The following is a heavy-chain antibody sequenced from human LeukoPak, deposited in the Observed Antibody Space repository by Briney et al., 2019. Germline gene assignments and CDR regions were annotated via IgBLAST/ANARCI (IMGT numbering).Heavy chain of an antibody. CDR1: GGSISSYY. D-gene: IGHD6-13*01. V-gene: IGHV4-59*12. CDR2: IYYSGST. Sequence: TSETLSLTCTVSGGSISSYYWSWIRQPPGKGLEWIGYIYYSGSTYYNPSLKSRVTISVDTSKNQFSLKLSSVTAADTAVYYCARGIAAAPPSQFYDYWGQGTLVTVSS. J-gene: IGHJ4*02. CDR3: ARGIAAAPPSQFYDY.